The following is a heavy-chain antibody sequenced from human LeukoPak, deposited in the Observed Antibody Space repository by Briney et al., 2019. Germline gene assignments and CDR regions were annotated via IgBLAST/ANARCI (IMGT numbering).Heavy chain of an antibody. J-gene: IGHJ5*02. Sequence: GASVKVSCKASGYTFTSYDINWVRQATGQGLEWMGWMNPNSGNTGYAQKFQGRVTMTRNTSISTAYMELSSLRSEDTAVYYCARGQYRHYDYVRGSYRYGWFDPWGQGTLVTVSS. CDR1: GYTFTSYD. V-gene: IGHV1-8*01. D-gene: IGHD3-16*02. CDR2: MNPNSGNT. CDR3: ARGQYRHYDYVRGSYRYGWFDP.